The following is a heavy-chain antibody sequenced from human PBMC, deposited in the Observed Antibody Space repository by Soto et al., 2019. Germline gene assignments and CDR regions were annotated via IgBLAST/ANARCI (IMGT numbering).Heavy chain of an antibody. V-gene: IGHV3-23*01. CDR2: ISGSGGST. CDR3: AKEALPTYYDFWSGYYTVNYFDY. Sequence: GGSLGLSCAASGFNFSSYAMSWVRQAPGKGLEWVSAISGSGGSTYYAASVKGRFTISRDNSKTTLYLQMNSLRAEDTAVYYCAKEALPTYYDFWSGYYTVNYFDYWGQGTLVTV. D-gene: IGHD3-3*01. J-gene: IGHJ4*02. CDR1: GFNFSSYA.